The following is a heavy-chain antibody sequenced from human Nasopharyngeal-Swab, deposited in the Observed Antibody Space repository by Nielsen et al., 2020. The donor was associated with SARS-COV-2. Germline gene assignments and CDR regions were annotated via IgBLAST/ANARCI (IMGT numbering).Heavy chain of an antibody. J-gene: IGHJ4*02. V-gene: IGHV2-70*01. CDR1: GFSLSTSGMC. CDR3: ARSVTYYYDSSGYYYFDY. CDR2: IDWDDDK. D-gene: IGHD3-22*01. Sequence: SGPTLAKPTQTFTLPCTFSGFSLSTSGMCVSWIRQPPGKDLEWLALIDWDDDKYYSTPLKTSLTISKDTSKNQVVLTMTNMDPVDTATYYCARSVTYYYDSSGYYYFDYWGQGTLVTVSS.